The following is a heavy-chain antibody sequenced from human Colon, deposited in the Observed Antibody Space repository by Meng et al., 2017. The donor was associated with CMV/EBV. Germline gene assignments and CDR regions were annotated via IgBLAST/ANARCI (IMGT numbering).Heavy chain of an antibody. D-gene: IGHD1-26*01. Sequence: ASVKVSCKASGYTFTSYYMHWVRQAPGQGLEWMGIINPSGGSTSYAQKFQGRVTMTRDTSTSTVYMELSSLRSEDTAVYYCARTPPRVGFSGSPPQGDYWGQGTLVTVSS. CDR3: ARTPPRVGFSGSPPQGDY. CDR1: GYTFTSYY. J-gene: IGHJ4*02. CDR2: INPSGGST. V-gene: IGHV1-46*01.